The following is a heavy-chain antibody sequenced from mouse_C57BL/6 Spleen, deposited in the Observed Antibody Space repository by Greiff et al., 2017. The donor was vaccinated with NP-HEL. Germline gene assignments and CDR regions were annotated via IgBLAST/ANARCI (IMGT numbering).Heavy chain of an antibody. Sequence: VQLQQSGAELARPGASVKLSCKASGYTFTSYGISWVKQRTGQGLEWIGEIYPRSGNTYYNEKFKGKATLTADKSSSTAYMELRSLTSEDSAVYFCARGGNDGYYGYFDVWGTGTTVTVSS. CDR1: GYTFTSYG. J-gene: IGHJ1*03. D-gene: IGHD2-3*01. V-gene: IGHV1-81*01. CDR3: ARGGNDGYYGYFDV. CDR2: IYPRSGNT.